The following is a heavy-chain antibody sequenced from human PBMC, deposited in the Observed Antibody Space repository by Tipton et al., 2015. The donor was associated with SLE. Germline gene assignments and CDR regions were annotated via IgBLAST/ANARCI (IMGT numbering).Heavy chain of an antibody. J-gene: IGHJ4*02. V-gene: IGHV4-59*05. CDR3: ARLTTIVGVGVSDY. D-gene: IGHD3-3*01. CDR2: IYYSGST. Sequence: TLSLTCTVSGGSISSHYWSWIRQPAGKGLEWIGSIYYSGSTYYNPSLKSRVTISVDTSKNQFSLKLSSVTAADTAVYYCARLTTIVGVGVSDYWGQGTLVTVSS. CDR1: GGSISSHY.